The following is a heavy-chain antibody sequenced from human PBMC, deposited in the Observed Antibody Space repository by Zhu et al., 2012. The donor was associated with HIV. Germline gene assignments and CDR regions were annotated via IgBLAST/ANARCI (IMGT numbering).Heavy chain of an antibody. CDR3: ARDRGIAVAGSYYYGMDV. V-gene: IGHV4-4*09. Sequence: QVQLQESGPGLVKPSETLSLTCTVSGGSISSYYWSWIRQPPGKGLEWIGYIYTSGSTSYNPSLKSRVTISVDTSKNQFSLKLSSVTAADTAVYYCARDRGIAVAGSYYYGMDVWDQGP. CDR2: IYTSGST. CDR1: GGSISSYY. J-gene: IGHJ6*02. D-gene: IGHD6-19*01.